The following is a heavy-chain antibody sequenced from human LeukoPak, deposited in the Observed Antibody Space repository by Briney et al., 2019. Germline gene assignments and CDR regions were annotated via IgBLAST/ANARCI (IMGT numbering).Heavy chain of an antibody. CDR2: IISDGSTT. V-gene: IGHV3-74*01. J-gene: IGHJ4*02. CDR3: TRDRARAGGEILDY. Sequence: PGGSLRLSCAASGFTFSYYSMSWVRQAPGKGLVWVSRIISDGSTTDYADSVKGRFTISRDNAKNTLYLQMNSLRDEDTAMYYCTRDRARAGGEILDYWGQGTLVTVSS. CDR1: GFTFSYYS. D-gene: IGHD3-10*01.